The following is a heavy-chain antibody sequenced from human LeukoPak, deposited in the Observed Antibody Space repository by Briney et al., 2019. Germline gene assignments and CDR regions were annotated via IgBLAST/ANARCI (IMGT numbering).Heavy chain of an antibody. CDR2: ISASGGGT. CDR3: ARGTVNPDY. J-gene: IGHJ4*02. Sequence: GGSLRLSCAASGFTFSTYGMTWVRQAPAKGLEWVSSISASGGGTYYADSVKGRFTISRDNSKNTLFLQVNSLRADDTAVYYCARGTVNPDYWGQGTLVTVSS. CDR1: GFTFSTYG. V-gene: IGHV3-23*01. D-gene: IGHD4-17*01.